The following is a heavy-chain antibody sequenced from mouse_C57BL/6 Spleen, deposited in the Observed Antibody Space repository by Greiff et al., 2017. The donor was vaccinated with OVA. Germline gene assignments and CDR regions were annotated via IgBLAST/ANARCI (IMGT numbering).Heavy chain of an antibody. CDR3: ARSLFTTVVATDY. D-gene: IGHD1-1*01. CDR2: IDPSDSYT. V-gene: IGHV1-69*01. CDR1: GYTFTSYW. Sequence: QVQLQQPGAELVMPGASVKLSCKASGYTFTSYWMHWVKQRPGQGLEWIGEIDPSDSYTNYNQKFKGKSTLTVDKSSSTAYMQLSSLTSEDSAVYYCARSLFTTVVATDYWGQGTTLTVSS. J-gene: IGHJ2*01.